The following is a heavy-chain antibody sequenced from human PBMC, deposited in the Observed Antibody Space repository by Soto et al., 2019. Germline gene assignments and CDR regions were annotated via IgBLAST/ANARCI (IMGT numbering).Heavy chain of an antibody. CDR1: GESISSSSYY. J-gene: IGHJ4*02. D-gene: IGHD2-21*02. Sequence: LSLTCIVSGESISSSSYYWGWIRQPPGKGLEWIGSIYYSGRTYYNPSFKSRVTISIDTSKNQFSLKLSSVTATDTAVYYCARQRTTVVTQAYFDHWGQGALVTVSS. V-gene: IGHV4-39*01. CDR2: IYYSGRT. CDR3: ARQRTTVVTQAYFDH.